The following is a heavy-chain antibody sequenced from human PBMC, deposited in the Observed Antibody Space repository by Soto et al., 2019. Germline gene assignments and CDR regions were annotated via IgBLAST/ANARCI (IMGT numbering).Heavy chain of an antibody. D-gene: IGHD3-3*01. Sequence: ASVPVSCESSVDTFTSYGITGVRPSPGQGLEWMGWISGYNGYTNYAQSLQGRVTMTIDTPASTAYMELRSLTSDDTAVYYCARGARPTYYEQLFDYWGQGTLVTVS. CDR3: ARGARPTYYEQLFDY. V-gene: IGHV1-18*01. CDR1: VDTFTSYG. CDR2: ISGYNGYT. J-gene: IGHJ4*02.